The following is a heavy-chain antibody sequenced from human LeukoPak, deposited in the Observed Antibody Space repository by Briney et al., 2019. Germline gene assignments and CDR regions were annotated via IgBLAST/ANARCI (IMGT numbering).Heavy chain of an antibody. D-gene: IGHD5-18*01. CDR2: INYSGST. CDR3: ARVSQGSGYSLGAWFDP. Sequence: SETLSLTCTVSVGSISSYYWSWLRQPQRKGLEWIGYINYSGSTNYNPSLKSRVTISVDTSKNQFSLKLSSVTAADTAVYYCARVSQGSGYSLGAWFDPWGQGTLVTVSS. CDR1: VGSISSYY. J-gene: IGHJ5*02. V-gene: IGHV4-59*01.